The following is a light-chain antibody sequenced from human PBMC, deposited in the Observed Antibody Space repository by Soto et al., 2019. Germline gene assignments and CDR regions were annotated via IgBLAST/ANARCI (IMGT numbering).Light chain of an antibody. CDR3: QQYGSSLQWT. Sequence: EIVLTQSPGTLSLSPGERATLSCRASQTVSSNYLAWYQHKPGQAPRLLIYGASSRATGIPDRFSGSGSGTDFTLTISRLEPEDFAVYYCQQYGSSLQWTFGQGTKVEMK. CDR2: GAS. J-gene: IGKJ1*01. CDR1: QTVSSNY. V-gene: IGKV3-20*01.